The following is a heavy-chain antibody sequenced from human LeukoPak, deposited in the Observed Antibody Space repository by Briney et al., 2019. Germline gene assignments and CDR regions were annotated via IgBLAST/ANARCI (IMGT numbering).Heavy chain of an antibody. J-gene: IGHJ4*02. Sequence: GGSLRLSCAASGFNVSSDYMSWVRQAPGKGLKWVGFIRSKVYGGTPEYAASVKGRFTISRDDSKGIAYLQMNSLKTEDTAVYYCTRDQTPYYWGQGTLVTVSS. V-gene: IGHV3-49*04. CDR3: TRDQTPYY. CDR1: GFNVSSDY. CDR2: IRSKVYGGTP.